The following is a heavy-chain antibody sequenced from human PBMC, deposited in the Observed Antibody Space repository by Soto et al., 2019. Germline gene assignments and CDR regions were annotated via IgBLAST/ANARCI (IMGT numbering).Heavy chain of an antibody. J-gene: IGHJ3*02. CDR1: GYTFTSYA. V-gene: IGHV1-3*01. CDR2: INAGNGNT. Sequence: QVQLVQSGAEVKKPGASVKVSCKASGYTFTSYAMHSVRQAPGQRLEWMGWINAGNGNTKYSQKFQGRVTITRDTSASTAYMELSSLRSEDTAVYYCAARDGNVFSDAFDIWGQGTMVTVSS. CDR3: AARDGNVFSDAFDI.